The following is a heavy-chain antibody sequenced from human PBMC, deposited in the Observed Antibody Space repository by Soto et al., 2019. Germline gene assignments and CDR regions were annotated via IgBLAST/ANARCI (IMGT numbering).Heavy chain of an antibody. CDR2: IKQDGSEK. Sequence: SGGSLRLSCAASGFTFSSYAMSWVRQAPGKGLEWVANIKQDGSEKYYVDSVKGRFTISRDNAKNSLYLQMNSLRAEDTAVYYWAREPYYGSGSSSYDAFDIWGQGTMVTVSS. J-gene: IGHJ3*02. CDR1: GFTFSSYA. D-gene: IGHD3-10*01. CDR3: AREPYYGSGSSSYDAFDI. V-gene: IGHV3-7*01.